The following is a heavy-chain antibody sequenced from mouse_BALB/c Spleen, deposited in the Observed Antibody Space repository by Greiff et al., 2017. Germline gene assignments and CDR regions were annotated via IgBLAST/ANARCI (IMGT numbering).Heavy chain of an antibody. J-gene: IGHJ4*01. CDR1: GYTFTSYW. CDR2: IYPGNSDT. CDR3: TRSGYYAMDY. D-gene: IGHD3-1*01. V-gene: IGHV1-5*01. Sequence: VQLQQSGAELARPGASVKMSCKASGYTFTSYWMHWVKQRPGQGLEWIGAIYPGNSDTSYNQKFKGKAKLTAVTSTSTAYMELSSLTNEDSAVYYCTRSGYYAMDYWGQGTSVTVSS.